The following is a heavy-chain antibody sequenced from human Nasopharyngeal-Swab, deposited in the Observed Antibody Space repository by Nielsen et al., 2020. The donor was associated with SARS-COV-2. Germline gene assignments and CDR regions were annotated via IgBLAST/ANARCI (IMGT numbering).Heavy chain of an antibody. D-gene: IGHD3-22*01. V-gene: IGHV3-48*04. CDR3: AARIRGAITMSFDY. CDR1: GFTFSSYS. Sequence: GESLKISCAASGFTFSSYSMSWIRQAPGKGLEWVSYISSSGSTIYYADSVKGRFTISRDNAKNSLYLQMNSLRAEDTAVYYCAARIRGAITMSFDYWGQGTLVTVSS. CDR2: ISSSGSTI. J-gene: IGHJ4*02.